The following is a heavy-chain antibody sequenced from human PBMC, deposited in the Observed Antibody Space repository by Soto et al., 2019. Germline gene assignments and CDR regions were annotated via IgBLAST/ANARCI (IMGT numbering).Heavy chain of an antibody. Sequence: QVHLQQSGPGLVNPSETLSLTCTVSGGSMSSYYWTWIRQPAGKGLEWIGRVYSSGGTHYNPSLKSRVTISLDTSKKQFALRLLSVTDADTAVYYCARGQRFSAWFDPWGQGTLVTVSS. D-gene: IGHD3-3*01. CDR3: ARGQRFSAWFDP. J-gene: IGHJ5*02. CDR1: GGSMSSYY. CDR2: VYSSGGT. V-gene: IGHV4-4*07.